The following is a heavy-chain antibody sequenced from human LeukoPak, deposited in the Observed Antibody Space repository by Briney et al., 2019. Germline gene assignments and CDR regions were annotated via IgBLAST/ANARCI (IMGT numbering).Heavy chain of an antibody. D-gene: IGHD3-9*01. V-gene: IGHV3-20*04. CDR3: ARRGPYYDILTGYYSDYYYYMDV. Sequence: GGSLRLSCAASGFTFDDYGMSWVRQAPGKGLEWVSGINWNGGSTGYADSVKGRFTISRDNAKNSLYLQMNSLRAEDTALYYCARRGPYYDILTGYYSDYYYYMDVWGKGTTVTVSS. CDR2: INWNGGST. CDR1: GFTFDDYG. J-gene: IGHJ6*03.